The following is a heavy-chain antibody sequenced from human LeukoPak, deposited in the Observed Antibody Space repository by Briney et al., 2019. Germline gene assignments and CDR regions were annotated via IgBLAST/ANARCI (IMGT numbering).Heavy chain of an antibody. CDR2: IYYSGST. CDR3: ARPQWDDILTGYYIY. D-gene: IGHD3-9*01. CDR1: GGSISSYY. V-gene: IGHV4-59*08. J-gene: IGHJ4*02. Sequence: SETLSLTCTVSGGSISSYYWSWIRQPPGKGLEWIGYIYYSGSTNYNPSLKSRVTISVDTSKNQFSLKLSSVTAADTAVYYCARPQWDDILTGYYIYWGQGTLVTVSS.